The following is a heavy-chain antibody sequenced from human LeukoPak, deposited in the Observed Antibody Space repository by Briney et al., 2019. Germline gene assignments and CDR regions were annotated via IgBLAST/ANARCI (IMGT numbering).Heavy chain of an antibody. D-gene: IGHD4-17*01. J-gene: IGHJ4*02. V-gene: IGHV3-66*01. Sequence: GGSLRLSCAASGITVSRNYMNWVRQAPGKGLEWVSVIYSGDTTHYADSVKGRFSISRGNSKNTLYPQMNNLRVEDTAVYYCARDLAYGDYIYDYWGQGTLVTVSS. CDR3: ARDLAYGDYIYDY. CDR2: IYSGDTT. CDR1: GITVSRNY.